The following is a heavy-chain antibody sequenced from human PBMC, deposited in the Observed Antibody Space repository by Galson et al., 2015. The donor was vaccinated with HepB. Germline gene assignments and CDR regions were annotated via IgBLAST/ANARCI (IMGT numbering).Heavy chain of an antibody. CDR3: ARAFSGEPTLQYFFY. J-gene: IGHJ4*02. D-gene: IGHD7-27*01. Sequence: SVKVSCKASGGTLSNYAISWVRQAPGQGLEWMGGIIPLFGTANYAQKFQGRVTIIADESTSTVYMELRSLRSEDTAAYYCARAFSGEPTLQYFFYWGQGTVVTVSS. CDR2: IIPLFGTA. CDR1: GGTLSNYA. V-gene: IGHV1-69*13.